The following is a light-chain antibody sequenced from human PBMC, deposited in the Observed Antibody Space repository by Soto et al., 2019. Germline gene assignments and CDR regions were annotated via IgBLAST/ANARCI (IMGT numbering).Light chain of an antibody. CDR2: STS. Sequence: ETMLTQSPGTLSVSPGESATLSCRASQSVRNFLAWYQQKPGQAPRLLIWSTSTRAAGVPARFSGSGSGTDYSLTIDSLQSEDFAVYYCHQYNDGVSFGGGTKVGSN. CDR3: HQYNDGVS. V-gene: IGKV3-15*01. CDR1: QSVRNF. J-gene: IGKJ4*01.